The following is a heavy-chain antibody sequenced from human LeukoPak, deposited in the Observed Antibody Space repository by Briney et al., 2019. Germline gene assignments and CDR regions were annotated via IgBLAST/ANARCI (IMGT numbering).Heavy chain of an antibody. CDR3: AGRAQRSSSWYLNWFDP. Sequence: PSETLSLTCAVYGGSFSGYYWSWIRQPPGKGLEWIGEINHSGSTNYNPSLKSRVTISVDTSKNQFSLKLSSVTAADTAVYYCAGRAQRSSSWYLNWFDPWGQGTLVTVSS. CDR1: GGSFSGYY. V-gene: IGHV4-34*01. CDR2: INHSGST. J-gene: IGHJ5*02. D-gene: IGHD6-13*01.